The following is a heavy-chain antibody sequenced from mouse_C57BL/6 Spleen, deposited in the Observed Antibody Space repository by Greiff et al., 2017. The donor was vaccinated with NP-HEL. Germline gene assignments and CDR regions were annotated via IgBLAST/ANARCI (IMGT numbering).Heavy chain of an antibody. V-gene: IGHV1-4*01. Sequence: QVQLQQSGAELARPGASVKMSCKASGYTFTSYTMHWVKQRPGQGLEWIGYINPSSGYTKYNQKFKDKATLTADKSSSTAYMQLSSLTSEDSAVYYCARSYGNYPYYAMDYWGQGTSVTVSS. J-gene: IGHJ4*01. D-gene: IGHD2-1*01. CDR2: INPSSGYT. CDR1: GYTFTSYT. CDR3: ARSYGNYPYYAMDY.